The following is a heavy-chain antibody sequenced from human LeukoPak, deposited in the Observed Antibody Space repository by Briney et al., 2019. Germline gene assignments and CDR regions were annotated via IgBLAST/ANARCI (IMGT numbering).Heavy chain of an antibody. CDR1: GFTFSSYA. CDR3: ARDTAIFGVVMSFDI. CDR2: ISYDGSNK. V-gene: IGHV3-30-3*01. D-gene: IGHD3-3*01. J-gene: IGHJ3*02. Sequence: GGSLRLSCAASGFTFSSYAMHWVRQAPGKGLEWVAVISYDGSNKYYADSVKGRFTISRDNSKNTLYLQMNSLRAEDTAVYYCARDTAIFGVVMSFDIWGQGTMVTVSS.